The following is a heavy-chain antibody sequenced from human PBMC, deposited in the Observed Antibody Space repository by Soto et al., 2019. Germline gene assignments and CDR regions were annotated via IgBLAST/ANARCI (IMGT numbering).Heavy chain of an antibody. CDR1: GGSISSSSYY. D-gene: IGHD2-15*01. J-gene: IGHJ4*02. CDR2: IYYSGST. CDR3: ARHTPAISISDH. Sequence: QLQLQESGPGLVKPSETLSLTCTVSGGSISSSSYYWGWIRQPPGKGLEWIGSIYYSGSTYYNPSPRSRVTISVDTSKTQFSLKLSSVTAADPAVYYCARHTPAISISDHWGQGTLVTVSS. V-gene: IGHV4-39*01.